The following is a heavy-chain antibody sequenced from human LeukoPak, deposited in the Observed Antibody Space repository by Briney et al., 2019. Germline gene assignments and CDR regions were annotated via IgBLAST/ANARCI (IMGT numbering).Heavy chain of an antibody. Sequence: GSSVKVSCKASGGTFSSYAIGWVRQAPGQGLEWMGGIIPIFGTANYAQKFQGRVTITTDESTSTAYMELSSLRSEDTAVYYCARDPEAPMGDNWFDPWGQGTLVTVSS. CDR3: ARDPEAPMGDNWFDP. V-gene: IGHV1-69*05. CDR1: GGTFSSYA. CDR2: IIPIFGTA. D-gene: IGHD3-16*01. J-gene: IGHJ5*02.